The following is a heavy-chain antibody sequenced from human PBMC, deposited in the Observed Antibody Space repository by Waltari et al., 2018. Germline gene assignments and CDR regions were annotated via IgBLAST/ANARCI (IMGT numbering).Heavy chain of an antibody. J-gene: IGHJ4*02. CDR1: GGSFSGYY. D-gene: IGHD5-12*01. CDR3: ARHSRRDGYN. V-gene: IGHV4-34*01. CDR2: INHSGST. Sequence: QVQLQQWGAGLLKPSETLSLTCAVYGGSFSGYYWSWIRQPPGKGLEWIGEINHSGSTNYHPSLKSRVTISVDTSKNQFSLKLSSVTAADTAVYYCARHSRRDGYNWGQGTLVTVSS.